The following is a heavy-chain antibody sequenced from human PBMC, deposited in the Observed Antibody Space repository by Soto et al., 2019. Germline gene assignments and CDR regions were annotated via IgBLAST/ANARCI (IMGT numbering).Heavy chain of an antibody. CDR3: ARSLAGYQLLGAEYFQH. Sequence: GESLKISCKGSGYSFTSYWIGWVRQMPGKGLEWMGIIYPGDSDTRYSPSFQGQVTISADKSISTAYLQWSSLKASDTAMYYCARSLAGYQLLGAEYFQHWGQGTLVTVSS. V-gene: IGHV5-51*01. CDR1: GYSFTSYW. CDR2: IYPGDSDT. D-gene: IGHD2-2*01. J-gene: IGHJ1*01.